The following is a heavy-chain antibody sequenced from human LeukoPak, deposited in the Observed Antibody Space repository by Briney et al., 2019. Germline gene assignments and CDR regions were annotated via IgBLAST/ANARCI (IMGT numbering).Heavy chain of an antibody. CDR1: GFTFSSYA. J-gene: IGHJ4*02. D-gene: IGHD3-10*01. CDR2: ISYDGSNK. Sequence: GGSLRLSCAASGFTFSSYAMHWVRQAPVKGLEWVAVISYDGSNKYYADSVKGRFTISRDNSKNTLYLQMNNLRAEDTAVYYCARADGSGSYYPHYFDYWGQGTLVTVSS. V-gene: IGHV3-30-3*01. CDR3: ARADGSGSYYPHYFDY.